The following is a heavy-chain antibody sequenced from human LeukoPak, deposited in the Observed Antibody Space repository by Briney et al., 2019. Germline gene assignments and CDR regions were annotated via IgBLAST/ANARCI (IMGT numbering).Heavy chain of an antibody. CDR2: INPNSGGT. Sequence: ASVKVSCKASGYIFTGYYIHWVRQAPGQGLEWMGWINPNSGGTNYAQKFQGRVTMTRDTSISTAYMDLSRLRSADTAVHYSARGSIVGATFDYFDYWGQGTLVTVSS. V-gene: IGHV1-2*02. J-gene: IGHJ4*02. D-gene: IGHD1-26*01. CDR3: ARGSIVGATFDYFDY. CDR1: GYIFTGYY.